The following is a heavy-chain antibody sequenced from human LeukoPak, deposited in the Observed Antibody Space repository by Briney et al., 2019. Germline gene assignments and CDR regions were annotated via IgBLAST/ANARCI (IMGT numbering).Heavy chain of an antibody. V-gene: IGHV4-38-2*02. Sequence: PPETLSLTCTVSGYSISSGYYWGWIRQPPGKGLEWIGSIYHSGSTYYNPSLKSRVTISVDTSKNQFSLKLTSVTAADTAVYYCARDAVVPASLLDYWGQGTLVTVSS. CDR1: GYSISSGYY. J-gene: IGHJ4*02. CDR3: ARDAVVPASLLDY. D-gene: IGHD2-2*01. CDR2: IYHSGST.